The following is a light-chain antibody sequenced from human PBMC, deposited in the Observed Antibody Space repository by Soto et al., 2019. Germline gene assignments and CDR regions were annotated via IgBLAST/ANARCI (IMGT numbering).Light chain of an antibody. CDR2: VAS. J-gene: IGKJ3*01. Sequence: NQAAATVSVKRAEEGTLWCRASQSVNQKLGWYQQKPGQAPRLLIYVASYRATGIPARFSGSGSGTEYTLTISNLQAEDFAVYYCQHRSDWPFTFGPGTKVDIK. CDR1: QSVNQK. V-gene: IGKV3-15*01. CDR3: QHRSDWPFT.